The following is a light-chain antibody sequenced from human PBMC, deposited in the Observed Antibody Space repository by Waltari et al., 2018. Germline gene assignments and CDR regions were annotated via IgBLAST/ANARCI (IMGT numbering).Light chain of an antibody. V-gene: IGLV2-14*03. Sequence: QSALTQPASVSGSPGQSITISCTGTSSDVGAYNYVSCYQQHPGKAPKLMLFDVSNRPSGVSNRFSGSKSGNTASLTISGLQAEDEADYYCSSYISSSTLELFGGGTSLTVL. J-gene: IGLJ2*01. CDR1: SSDVGAYNY. CDR3: SSYISSSTLEL. CDR2: DVS.